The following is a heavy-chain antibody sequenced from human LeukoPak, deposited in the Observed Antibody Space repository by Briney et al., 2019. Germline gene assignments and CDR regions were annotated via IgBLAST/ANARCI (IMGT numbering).Heavy chain of an antibody. Sequence: TTGGSLRLSCAASGFTFSSYSMNWVRQAPGKGLEWVSSIGSSGSYIYYADSLTGRFTISRDNAKNSLYLQMNSLRAEDTAMYYCARRATTERGHSYGLDFWGQGTLVTVSS. CDR1: GFTFSSYS. CDR3: ARRATTERGHSYGLDF. D-gene: IGHD5-18*01. J-gene: IGHJ4*02. CDR2: IGSSGSYI. V-gene: IGHV3-21*01.